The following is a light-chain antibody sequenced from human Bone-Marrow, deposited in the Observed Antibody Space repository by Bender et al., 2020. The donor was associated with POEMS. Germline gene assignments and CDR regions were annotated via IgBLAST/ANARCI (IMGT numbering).Light chain of an antibody. CDR2: EVN. V-gene: IGLV2-23*02. CDR3: CSYAGSSTLV. CDR1: SSDVGNYDL. J-gene: IGLJ2*01. Sequence: QSALTQPASVSGSPGQSITISCTGTSSDVGNYDLVSWYQQHPGKAPKLMIFEVNKRPSGISNRFSGSKSANTASLTISGLQTEDEADYYCCSYAGSSTLVFGGGTKLTVL.